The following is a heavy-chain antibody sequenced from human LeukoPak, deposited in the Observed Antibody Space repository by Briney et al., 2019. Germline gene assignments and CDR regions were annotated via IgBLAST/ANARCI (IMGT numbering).Heavy chain of an antibody. CDR1: GFTFSSYW. Sequence: PGGSLRLSCAASGFTFSSYWMSWVRQAPGKGLEWVANIKQDGSEKYYVDSVKGRFTISRDNAKNPLYLQMNSLRAEDTAVYYCASLTSSGLDYWGQGTLVTVPS. D-gene: IGHD3-22*01. V-gene: IGHV3-7*01. J-gene: IGHJ4*02. CDR2: IKQDGSEK. CDR3: ASLTSSGLDY.